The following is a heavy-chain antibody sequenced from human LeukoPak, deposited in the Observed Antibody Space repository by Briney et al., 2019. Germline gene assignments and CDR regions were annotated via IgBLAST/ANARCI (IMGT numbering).Heavy chain of an antibody. CDR2: ISSGSVYI. J-gene: IGHJ6*03. V-gene: IGHV3-21*01. Sequence: GGSLRLSCAASGFSFSSYSMNWVRQAPGKGLEWVSSISSGSVYIYYADSVKGRFTVSRDNAKNSLYLQVDSLRAEDTAVYYCTRDLSGWQPDYYYYYMDVWGKGTTVTVSS. CDR3: TRDLSGWQPDYYYYYMDV. CDR1: GFSFSSYS. D-gene: IGHD6-19*01.